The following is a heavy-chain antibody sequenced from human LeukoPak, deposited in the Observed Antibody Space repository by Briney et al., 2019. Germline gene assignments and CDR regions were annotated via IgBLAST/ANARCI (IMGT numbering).Heavy chain of an antibody. D-gene: IGHD3-3*01. J-gene: IGHJ4*02. CDR1: GLTFSSYA. CDR3: ARDLELSAVYYFDS. V-gene: IGHV3-30*04. Sequence: GGSLRLSCAASGLTFSSYAMHWVRQAPGKGLEWVALISSGSEKYYADSVKGRFTISRDNSKNMLYLQMNSLRADDTAVYYCARDLELSAVYYFDSWGQGTLVIVSS. CDR2: ISSGSEK.